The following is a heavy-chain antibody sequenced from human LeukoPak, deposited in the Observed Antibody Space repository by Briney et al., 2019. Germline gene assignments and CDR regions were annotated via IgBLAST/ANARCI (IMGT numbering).Heavy chain of an antibody. CDR2: ISTSSSAI. Sequence: GGSLRLSCAASGFTFSTYSMNWVRQAPGKGLEWVSYISTSSSAIYYADSVKGRFTISRDNAKNSLSLQMNSLRDEDTAVYYCARGGSDYWGQGTLVIVSS. CDR1: GFTFSTYS. CDR3: ARGGSDY. J-gene: IGHJ4*02. V-gene: IGHV3-48*02.